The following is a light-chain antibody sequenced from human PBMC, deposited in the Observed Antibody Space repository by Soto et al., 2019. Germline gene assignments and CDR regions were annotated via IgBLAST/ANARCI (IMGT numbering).Light chain of an antibody. CDR2: VSGDGSH. CDR3: QTWGTGIRGV. V-gene: IGLV4-69*01. CDR1: SGHSDYA. Sequence: QPVLTQAPSASASLGTSVKLTCTLSSGHSDYAIAWHQQQPEKGPRYLMRVSGDGSHIKGDGIPGRFSGSSSGAERYLTISSLQSEDEADYYCQTWGTGIRGVFGGGTKLTVL. J-gene: IGLJ3*02.